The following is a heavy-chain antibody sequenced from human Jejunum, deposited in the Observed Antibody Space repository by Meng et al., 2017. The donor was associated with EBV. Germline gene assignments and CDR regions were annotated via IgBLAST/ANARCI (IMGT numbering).Heavy chain of an antibody. CDR1: GYTFTRHA. CDR2: IDACNGNT. J-gene: IGHJ5*02. CDR3: AKTGSTPPGNWFDR. D-gene: IGHD1-14*01. Sequence: VPLVEFGHAWNGPSAYVHISFKASGYTFTRHAIHWVRQAPGPELEWMGWIDACNGNTKYSQKFQDRVTITRDTSATTAYMELSSLRSEDTAVYYCAKTGSTPPGNWFDRWGQGALVTVSS. V-gene: IGHV1-3*01.